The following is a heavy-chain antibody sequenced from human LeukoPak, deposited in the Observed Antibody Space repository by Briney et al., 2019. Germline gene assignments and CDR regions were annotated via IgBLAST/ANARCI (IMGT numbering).Heavy chain of an antibody. CDR3: AKDGSSGWYVGEGFDY. V-gene: IGHV3-48*01. CDR1: GFTFSSYS. Sequence: GESLKISCAASGFTFSSYSMNWVRQAPGKGLEWVSFISSSSTTIYYTDSVKGRFTISRDNAKNSLYLQMNSLRADDMALYYCAKDGSSGWYVGEGFDYWGQGALVTVSS. CDR2: ISSSSTTI. J-gene: IGHJ4*02. D-gene: IGHD6-19*01.